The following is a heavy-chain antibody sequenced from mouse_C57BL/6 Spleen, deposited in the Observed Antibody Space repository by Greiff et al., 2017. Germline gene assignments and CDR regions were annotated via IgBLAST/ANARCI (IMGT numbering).Heavy chain of an antibody. CDR3: ARELKAMDC. J-gene: IGHJ4*01. CDR2: ISYDGST. CDR1: GYSITSGYY. Sequence: EPGPGLVKPSQSLSLTCSVTGYSITSGYYWNWIRQFPGNKLEWMGYISYDGSTNYNPSLKNRISITRDTSKNQFFLKLNSVTTEDTATYDCARELKAMDCWGQRASVTVSS. V-gene: IGHV3-6*01.